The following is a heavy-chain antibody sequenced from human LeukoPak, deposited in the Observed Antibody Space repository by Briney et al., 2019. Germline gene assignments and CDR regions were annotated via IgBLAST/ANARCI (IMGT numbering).Heavy chain of an antibody. CDR2: INHSGST. CDR1: GGSFSGYY. Sequence: KPSETLSLTCAVYGGSFSGYYWSWIRQPPGKGLEWIGEINHSGSTNYNPSLKSRATISVDTSNNQFSLKLSSVTAADTAVYYCARGDYGLYFFDSWGRGTLVTVSS. D-gene: IGHD4-17*01. CDR3: ARGDYGLYFFDS. V-gene: IGHV4-34*09. J-gene: IGHJ4*02.